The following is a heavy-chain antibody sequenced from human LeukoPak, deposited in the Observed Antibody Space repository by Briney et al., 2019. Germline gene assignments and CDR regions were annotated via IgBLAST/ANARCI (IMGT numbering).Heavy chain of an antibody. J-gene: IGHJ4*02. CDR1: GFTFGDYT. CDR2: ITWVGGNI. D-gene: IGHD3-3*01. Sequence: GGSLSLSGLTSGFTFGDYTMHWVGQVPGKGLEWLSGITWVGGNIAYADSVKGRFTISRDNAKSSLYLQMNSLRNEDMAFYFCAKGYTFHGVAHDSGYFDYWGQGTLVTVSS. CDR3: AKGYTFHGVAHDSGYFDY. V-gene: IGHV3-9*03.